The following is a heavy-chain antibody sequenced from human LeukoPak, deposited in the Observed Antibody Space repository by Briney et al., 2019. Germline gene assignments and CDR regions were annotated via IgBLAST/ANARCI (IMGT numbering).Heavy chain of an antibody. Sequence: PGGSLRLSCAASGFTFSTYEMNWVRQAPGKGLEWVSLISSSATTIYYADSVKGRFTISRDNAKNSLYLQVSSLRADDTAVYYCARGDGDLYFDYWGQGTLVTVSS. J-gene: IGHJ4*02. D-gene: IGHD4-17*01. CDR1: GFTFSTYE. CDR2: ISSSATTI. CDR3: ARGDGDLYFDY. V-gene: IGHV3-48*03.